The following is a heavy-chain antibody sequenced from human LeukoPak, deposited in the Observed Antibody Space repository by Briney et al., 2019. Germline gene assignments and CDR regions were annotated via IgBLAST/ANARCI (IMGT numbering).Heavy chain of an antibody. D-gene: IGHD1-26*01. V-gene: IGHV3-43D*03. CDR1: GFTFDDYA. CDR2: ISWDGGST. J-gene: IGHJ4*02. CDR3: AKEVLVGATGSGTDY. Sequence: GGSLRLSCAASGFTFDDYAMHWVRQAPGKGLEWVSLISWDGGSTYYADSVKGRFTISRDNSKNSLYLQMNSLRAEDTALYYCAKEVLVGATGSGTDYWGQGTLVTVSS.